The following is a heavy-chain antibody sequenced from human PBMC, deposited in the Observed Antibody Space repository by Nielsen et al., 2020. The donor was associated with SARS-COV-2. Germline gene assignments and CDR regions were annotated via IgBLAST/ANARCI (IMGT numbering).Heavy chain of an antibody. CDR2: IDCSDSYT. CDR3: GRLPYYGSGSYHRYFYAVDV. D-gene: IGHD3-10*01. CDR1: GYTFTTYW. J-gene: IGHJ6*02. V-gene: IGHV5-10-1*01. Sequence: GESLKISCKGSGYTFTTYWISWVRQMPGKGLEWMGRIDCSDSYTKYSPSLQGHVTISIDKSSSTAFLQWRSLRASDTAMYYCGRLPYYGSGSYHRYFYAVDVWGQGTTVTVSS.